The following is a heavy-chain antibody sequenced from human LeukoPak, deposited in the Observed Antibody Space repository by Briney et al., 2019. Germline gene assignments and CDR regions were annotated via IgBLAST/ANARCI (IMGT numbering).Heavy chain of an antibody. D-gene: IGHD2-15*01. J-gene: IGHJ6*03. CDR3: ARTYCSGGSCYSGNGFYYYYYMDV. V-gene: IGHV3-7*01. CDR1: GFTFGSYW. CDR2: IKEDGSEK. Sequence: GGSLRLSCAASGFTFGSYWMSWVRQAPGKGLEWVANIKEDGSEKHYVDSVKGRFTISRDNGRNSLFLQMNSLRAEDTAVYYCARTYCSGGSCYSGNGFYYYYYMDVWGKGTTVTVSS.